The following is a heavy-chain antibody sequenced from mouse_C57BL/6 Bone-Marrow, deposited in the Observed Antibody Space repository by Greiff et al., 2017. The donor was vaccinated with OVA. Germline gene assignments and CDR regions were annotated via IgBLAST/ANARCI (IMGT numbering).Heavy chain of an antibody. CDR1: GYTFTSYW. D-gene: IGHD1-1*01. Sequence: QVQLQQPGAELVKPGASVKMSCKASGYTFTSYWITWVKQRPGQGLEWIGDIYPGRGSTNYNEKFKSKATLTVDTSSSTAYMQLSSLTSEDSAVYYCAIPIYYYGSSYRYFDYWGQGTTLTVSS. J-gene: IGHJ2*01. V-gene: IGHV1-55*01. CDR2: IYPGRGST. CDR3: AIPIYYYGSSYRYFDY.